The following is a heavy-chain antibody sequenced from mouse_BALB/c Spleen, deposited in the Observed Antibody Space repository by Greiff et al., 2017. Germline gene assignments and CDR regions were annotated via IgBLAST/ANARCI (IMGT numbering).Heavy chain of an antibody. CDR3: ARKGTTVVDNYYFDY. Sequence: EVKLLESGGDLVKPGGSLKLSCAASGFTFSSYGMSWVRQTPDKRLEWVATISSGGSYTYYPDSVKGRFTISRDNAKNTLYLQMSSLKSEDTAMYYCARKGTTVVDNYYFDYWGQGTTLTVSS. CDR1: GFTFSSYG. CDR2: ISSGGSYT. D-gene: IGHD1-1*01. J-gene: IGHJ2*01. V-gene: IGHV5-6*01.